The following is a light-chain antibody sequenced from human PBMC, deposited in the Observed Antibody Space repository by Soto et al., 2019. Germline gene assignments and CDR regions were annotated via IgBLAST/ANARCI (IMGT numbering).Light chain of an antibody. CDR2: GAS. V-gene: IGKV3-20*01. CDR3: QQYGSSPPIT. CDR1: QSGSSSY. Sequence: EIVLTQSPGTLSLSPGERATLSCRASQSGSSSYLAWYQQKPGQAPRLLIYGASSRATGITDRFSGSGSGTDFTLTISRLEPEDFAVYYCQQYGSSPPITFGGGTKVEIK. J-gene: IGKJ4*01.